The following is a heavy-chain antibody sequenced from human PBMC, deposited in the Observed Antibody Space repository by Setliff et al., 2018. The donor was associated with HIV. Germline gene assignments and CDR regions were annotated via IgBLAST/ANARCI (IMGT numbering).Heavy chain of an antibody. CDR1: GASISNYY. CDR3: ARETQQSYNIVTGYNYYYGIGV. V-gene: IGHV4-59*01. D-gene: IGHD3-9*01. J-gene: IGHJ6*02. Sequence: SETLSLTCNVSGASISNYYWTWIRQSPGKRLEWLGYITDSGNTNYNPSLRRRVTISADTSKNQVSLRLRSVTAADTAVYYCARETQQSYNIVTGYNYYYGIGVWGQGTTVTVS. CDR2: ITDSGNT.